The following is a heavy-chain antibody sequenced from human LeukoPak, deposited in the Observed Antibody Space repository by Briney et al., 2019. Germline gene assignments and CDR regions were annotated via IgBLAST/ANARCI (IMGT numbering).Heavy chain of an antibody. CDR2: IGGSDDST. V-gene: IGHV3-23*01. J-gene: IGHJ1*01. CDR1: GFSFGPHA. CDR3: AKDGAPISYDSSGSYFQH. D-gene: IGHD3-22*01. Sequence: PGGSLRLSCAGSGFSFGPHAMSWVRQAPGKGLEWVSGIGGSDDSTHYADSVKGRFTISRDNSRQTLFLQMNSLRAEDTAVYYCAKDGAPISYDSSGSYFQHWGQGTLVTVSS.